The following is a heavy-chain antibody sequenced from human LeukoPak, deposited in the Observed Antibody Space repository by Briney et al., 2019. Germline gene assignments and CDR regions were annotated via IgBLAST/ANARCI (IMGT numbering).Heavy chain of an antibody. CDR2: INPNTGAT. CDR1: GYTFTDYF. Sequence: ASVKVSCKASGYTFTDYFMHWLRQAPGQGLEWRGWINPNTGATKYAQKFQGRVTMTRDTSSNTAKMELNWLTSDDTALYYCARGCYSSGWYSGYSDYWGPGALVTVSS. CDR3: ARGCYSSGWYSGYSDY. V-gene: IGHV1-2*02. J-gene: IGHJ4*02. D-gene: IGHD6-19*01.